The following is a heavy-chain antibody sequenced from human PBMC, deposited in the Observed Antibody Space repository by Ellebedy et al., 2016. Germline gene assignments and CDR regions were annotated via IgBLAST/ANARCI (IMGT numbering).Heavy chain of an antibody. CDR3: AREGDFDGSASGPRWFDR. D-gene: IGHD3-3*01. J-gene: IGHJ5*02. Sequence: GESLKISXAASGFTFSSYGMHWVRQAPGKGLEWVAVISYDGSNKYYADSVKGRFTISRDNSKNTLYLQMNSLRAEDTAVYYCAREGDFDGSASGPRWFDRWGQGTLVTVSS. V-gene: IGHV3-30*03. CDR1: GFTFSSYG. CDR2: ISYDGSNK.